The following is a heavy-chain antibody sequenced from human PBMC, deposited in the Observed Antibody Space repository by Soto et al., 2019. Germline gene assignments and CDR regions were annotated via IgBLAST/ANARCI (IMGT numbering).Heavy chain of an antibody. J-gene: IGHJ4*02. Sequence: GGSPRLSCVVSEFIFSSFAMTWVRLAPGKGLEWVAAVSRRGVNTYYADSVKGRFTISRENAKNTLYLQMNSLRAEDTAVYYCAKLSFLMNDLAQRPPDFSGQRILVTVS. D-gene: IGHD3-3*02. CDR3: AKLSFLMNDLAQRPPDF. CDR2: VSRRGVNT. CDR1: EFIFSSFA. V-gene: IGHV3-23*01.